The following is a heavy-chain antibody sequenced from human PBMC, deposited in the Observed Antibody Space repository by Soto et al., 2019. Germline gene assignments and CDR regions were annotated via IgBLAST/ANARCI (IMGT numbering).Heavy chain of an antibody. Sequence: SETLSLTCTVSGGSVSSGSFYWSWIRRPPGKGLEWIGYFYDSGSTNYNPSLRSRVTMSVDTSKNQFTLKLSSVTAADTAVYYCAASAPPATNYYYAMDVWGQGTTVTVSS. D-gene: IGHD5-12*01. CDR2: FYDSGST. CDR3: AASAPPATNYYYAMDV. V-gene: IGHV4-61*01. CDR1: GGSVSSGSFY. J-gene: IGHJ6*02.